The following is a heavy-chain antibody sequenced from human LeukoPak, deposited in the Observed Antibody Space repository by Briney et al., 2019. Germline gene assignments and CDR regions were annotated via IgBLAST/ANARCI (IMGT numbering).Heavy chain of an antibody. D-gene: IGHD6-19*01. J-gene: IGHJ4*02. CDR1: GYTFTSYY. Sequence: ASVKVSCKASGYTFTSYYMHWVRQAPGQGLERMGIINPSGGSTSYAQKFQGRVTMTRDTSTSTVYMELSSLRSEDTAVYYCAGQTSYSSGWYSPDYWGQGTLVTVSS. CDR3: AGQTSYSSGWYSPDY. V-gene: IGHV1-46*01. CDR2: INPSGGST.